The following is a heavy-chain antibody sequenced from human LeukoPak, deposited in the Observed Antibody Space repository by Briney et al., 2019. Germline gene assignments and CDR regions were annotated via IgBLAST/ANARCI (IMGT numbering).Heavy chain of an antibody. CDR3: AKDSIMIRGLYDGFDI. CDR2: ISGSGGGT. V-gene: IGHV3-23*01. D-gene: IGHD3-10*01. Sequence: GGSLRLSCAGSEFTFSSYAMSWVRQAPGKGLEWVSAISGSGGGTYYADSVKGRFTISRDNSKNTLYLQMNSLRAEDTAIYYCAKDSIMIRGLYDGFDIWGQGTMITVSS. J-gene: IGHJ3*02. CDR1: EFTFSSYA.